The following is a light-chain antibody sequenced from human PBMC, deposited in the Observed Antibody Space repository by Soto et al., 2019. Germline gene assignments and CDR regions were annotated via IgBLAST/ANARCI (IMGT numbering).Light chain of an antibody. Sequence: EIVLTQSPGTLSLSPGERATLSCRASQSVSSSYLAWYQQTPGQAPRLLIYGASSRATGIPDRFSGSGSGTDFTLTISRLEPEDVAVYYCQQYGSSPVTFGQGTKVEIK. CDR1: QSVSSSY. CDR3: QQYGSSPVT. J-gene: IGKJ1*01. CDR2: GAS. V-gene: IGKV3-20*01.